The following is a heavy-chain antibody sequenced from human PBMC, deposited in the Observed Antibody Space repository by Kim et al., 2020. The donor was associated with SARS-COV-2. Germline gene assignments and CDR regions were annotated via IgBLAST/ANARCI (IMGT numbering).Heavy chain of an antibody. D-gene: IGHD2-2*01. V-gene: IGHV3-9*01. CDR2: ISWNSGSI. CDR3: AKTYCSSTSCYAGYYYGMDV. CDR1: GFTFDDYS. J-gene: IGHJ6*01. Sequence: GGSLRLSCAASGFTFDDYSMHWVRQAPGKGLEWVSGISWNSGSIGYADSVKGRFTISRDNAKNSLYLQMNSLRAEDTALYYCAKTYCSSTSCYAGYYYGMDVWGQGTTVTVSS.